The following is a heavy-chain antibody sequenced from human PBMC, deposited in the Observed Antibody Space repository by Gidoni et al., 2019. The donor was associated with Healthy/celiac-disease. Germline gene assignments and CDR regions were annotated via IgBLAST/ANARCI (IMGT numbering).Heavy chain of an antibody. V-gene: IGHV3-15*01. J-gene: IGHJ4*02. Sequence: EVQLVESGGGLVKPGGSLSLSCAASGFTFSTAWMSWVRQAPGKGLEWVGRIKSKTDGGTKDYAAPVKGRFTISRDDSKNTLYLKMNSLKTEDTAVYYCTTDSRTPWVQGDPFDYWGQGTLVTVSS. CDR2: IKSKTDGGTK. D-gene: IGHD3-10*01. CDR3: TTDSRTPWVQGDPFDY. CDR1: GFTFSTAW.